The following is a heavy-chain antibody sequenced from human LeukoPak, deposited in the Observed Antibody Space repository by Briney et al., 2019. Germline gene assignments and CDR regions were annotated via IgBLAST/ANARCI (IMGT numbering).Heavy chain of an antibody. D-gene: IGHD6-13*01. CDR2: IYYTGSS. CDR3: ASGDAGIARFDY. J-gene: IGHJ4*02. V-gene: IGHV4-59*08. Sequence: SETLSLTCTVSGGSLSSYYWTWIRQPPGKGLEWIGYIYYTGSSNYNPSLKSRVTISGDTSNNQFSLKLSSVTAAATAVYYRASGDAGIARFDYWGQGTLVTVSS. CDR1: GGSLSSYY.